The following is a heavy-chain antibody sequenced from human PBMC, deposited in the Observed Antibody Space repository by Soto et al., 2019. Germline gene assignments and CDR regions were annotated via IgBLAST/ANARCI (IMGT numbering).Heavy chain of an antibody. J-gene: IGHJ4*02. CDR2: ISYDGSNK. CDR3: AIYSSGWYPLEY. CDR1: GFTFSSYG. D-gene: IGHD6-19*01. V-gene: IGHV3-30*03. Sequence: GGSLRLSCAASGFTFSSYGMHWVRQAPGKGLEWVAVISYDGSNKYYADSVKSRFTISRDNSKNTLYLQMNSLRAEDTAVYYCAIYSSGWYPLEYWGQGTLVTVSS.